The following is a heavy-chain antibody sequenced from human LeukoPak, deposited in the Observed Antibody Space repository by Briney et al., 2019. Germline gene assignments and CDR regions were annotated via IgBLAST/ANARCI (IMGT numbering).Heavy chain of an antibody. Sequence: GGSLRLSCAASGFTFSSYSMNWVRQAPGKGLEWVSSISSSSSYIYYADSVKGRFTISRDNAKSSLYLQMNSLRAEDTAVYYCARDFLPYYGSGSPFYYYYYGMDVWGQGTTVTVSS. CDR2: ISSSSSYI. D-gene: IGHD3-10*01. V-gene: IGHV3-21*01. CDR3: ARDFLPYYGSGSPFYYYYYGMDV. J-gene: IGHJ6*02. CDR1: GFTFSSYS.